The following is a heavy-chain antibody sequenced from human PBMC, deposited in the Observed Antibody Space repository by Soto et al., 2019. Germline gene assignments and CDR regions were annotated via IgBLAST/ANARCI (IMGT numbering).Heavy chain of an antibody. J-gene: IGHJ4*02. D-gene: IGHD3-22*01. CDR1: GGTFSSYA. Sequence: QVQLVQSGAEVQKPGSSVKVSCKASGGTFSSYAISWVRQAPGQGLEWMGGIIPIFGTANYAQKFQGRVTITADESTSTAYMELSSLRSEDTAVYYCARGVYYYDSSGYYPYYFDYWGQGTLVTVSS. CDR2: IIPIFGTA. CDR3: ARGVYYYDSSGYYPYYFDY. V-gene: IGHV1-69*01.